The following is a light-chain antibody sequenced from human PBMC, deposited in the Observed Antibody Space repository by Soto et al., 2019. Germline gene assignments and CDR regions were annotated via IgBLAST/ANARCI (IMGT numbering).Light chain of an antibody. V-gene: IGKV1-5*03. CDR3: QQYNSYMYT. J-gene: IGKJ5*01. CDR2: KAS. CDR1: QSISSW. Sequence: DIQMTQSPSTLSASVGDRVTITCLASQSISSWLAWYQQKPGKAPKVLIYKASSLESGVPSRFSGSGSGTEFTLTISSLQPDDFATYYCQQYNSYMYTFGQGTRLEIK.